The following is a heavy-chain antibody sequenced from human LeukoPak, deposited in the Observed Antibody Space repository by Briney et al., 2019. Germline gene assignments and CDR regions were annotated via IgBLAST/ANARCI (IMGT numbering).Heavy chain of an antibody. CDR1: GFSVSTNY. D-gene: IGHD2-8*02. CDR3: ARDGGVPDP. Sequence: PGGSLRLSCAASGFSVSTNYMGRVRQAPGKGLEWVSVIYSDGSIHYAESVKGRLTISRDNSKNTLYLRMNSLRAEDTAVYYCARDGGVPDPWGQGTLVTVSS. J-gene: IGHJ5*02. CDR2: IYSDGSI. V-gene: IGHV3-66*02.